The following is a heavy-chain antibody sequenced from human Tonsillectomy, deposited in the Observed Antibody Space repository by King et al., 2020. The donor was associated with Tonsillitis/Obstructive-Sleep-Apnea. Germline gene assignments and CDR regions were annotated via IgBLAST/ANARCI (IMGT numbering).Heavy chain of an antibody. CDR1: GFTFSSYA. CDR3: ARDRIRDLVGVPAGWFDP. V-gene: IGHV3-30*04. CDR2: ISYDGSKK. J-gene: IGHJ5*02. D-gene: IGHD2-2*01. Sequence: VQLVESGGGVVQLGRSLRLSCAASGFTFSSYAMHWVRQAPGKGLEWVAVISYDGSKKYYADSVKGRFSISRDNSKNTLYVQMNSLSAEDTAVYYWARDRIRDLVGVPAGWFDPWGQGTLVTVSS.